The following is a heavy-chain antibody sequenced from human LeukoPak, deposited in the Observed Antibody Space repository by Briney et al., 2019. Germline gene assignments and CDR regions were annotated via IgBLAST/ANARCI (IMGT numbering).Heavy chain of an antibody. CDR1: GFTFSNAW. V-gene: IGHV3-73*01. CDR2: IRSKANSYAT. CDR3: TTDSSGY. J-gene: IGHJ4*02. D-gene: IGHD2-15*01. Sequence: GGSLRLSCAASGFTFSNAWMSWVRQASGKGLEWVGRIRSKANSYATAYAASVKGRFTISRDDSKNTVYLQMNSLKTEDTAVYYCTTDSSGYWGQGILVTVSS.